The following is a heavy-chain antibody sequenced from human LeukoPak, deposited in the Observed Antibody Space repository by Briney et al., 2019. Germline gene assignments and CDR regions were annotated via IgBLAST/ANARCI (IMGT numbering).Heavy chain of an antibody. D-gene: IGHD6-13*01. CDR1: GFTFSSYG. CDR2: ISYVGSNK. V-gene: IGHV3-30*18. Sequence: PGGSLRLSCSASGFTFSSYGMHWVRQAPGKGLEWVAVISYVGSNKYYADSVKGRFTISRDNSKNTLYLQMNSLRAEDTAVYYCAKGSRSSWYSVDYWGQGTLVTVSS. CDR3: AKGSRSSWYSVDY. J-gene: IGHJ4*02.